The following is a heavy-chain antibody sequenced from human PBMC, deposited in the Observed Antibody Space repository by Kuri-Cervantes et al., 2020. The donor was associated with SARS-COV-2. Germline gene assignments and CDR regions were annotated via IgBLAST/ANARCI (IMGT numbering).Heavy chain of an antibody. J-gene: IGHJ4*02. D-gene: IGHD4-17*01. CDR1: GFSLSTSGVG. CDR2: IYWDDDK. CDR3: AHRRVHYGDSIYFDY. V-gene: IGHV2-5*02. Sequence: SGPTLVKPTQTFTLTCTFSGFSLSTSGVGVGWIRQPPGKALEWLALIYWDDDKRYSPSLKSRLTITKDTSKNQVVLTMTNMDPVDTATYYCAHRRVHYGDSIYFDYWGQGTLVTVSS.